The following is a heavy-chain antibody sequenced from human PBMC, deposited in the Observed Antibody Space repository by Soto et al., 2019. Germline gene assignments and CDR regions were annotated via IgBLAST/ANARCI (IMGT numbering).Heavy chain of an antibody. Sequence: QLQLQESGSGLVKPSQTLSLTCAVSGGSISSGGYSWSWIRQPPGQGLEWIGYVYPSGSTCYNPSLKSRVTMSVDRSKNQFSLKLGSVTAADTAVYYCARGQVVAAQHWGQGTLVTVSS. CDR2: VYPSGST. CDR1: GGSISSGGYS. V-gene: IGHV4-30-2*01. D-gene: IGHD2-15*01. J-gene: IGHJ4*02. CDR3: ARGQVVAAQH.